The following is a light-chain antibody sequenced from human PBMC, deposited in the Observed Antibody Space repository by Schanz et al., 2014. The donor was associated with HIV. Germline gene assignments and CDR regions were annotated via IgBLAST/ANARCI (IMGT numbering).Light chain of an antibody. Sequence: DIQMTQSPSSLSASVGDRVTITCRASQSISIYLNWYQQKPGKAPKLLISAASSLQSGVPSRFSGSGSGTEFTLTISSLQPEDFATYYCKHLNSYPLTFGGGTRVEI. CDR2: AAS. CDR1: QSISIY. V-gene: IGKV1-17*01. CDR3: KHLNSYPLT. J-gene: IGKJ4*01.